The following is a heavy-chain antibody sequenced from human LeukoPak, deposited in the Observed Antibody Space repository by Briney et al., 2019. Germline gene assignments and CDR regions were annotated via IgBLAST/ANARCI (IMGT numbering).Heavy chain of an antibody. Sequence: ASVKVSCKVSGYTLTELSMHWVRQAPGKGLEWMGGFDPEDGETIYAQKFQGRVTMTEDTSTDTAYMELSSLRSEDTAVYYCATYSSGPRTLDYWGQGTLVPVSS. CDR2: FDPEDGET. CDR1: GYTLTELS. J-gene: IGHJ4*02. V-gene: IGHV1-24*01. CDR3: ATYSSGPRTLDY. D-gene: IGHD6-19*01.